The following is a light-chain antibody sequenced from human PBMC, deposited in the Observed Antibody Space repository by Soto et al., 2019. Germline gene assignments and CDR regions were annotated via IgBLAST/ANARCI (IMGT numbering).Light chain of an antibody. Sequence: EIVMTQSPATLSVSPGERATPSCRASQSVSSNLAWYQQKPGQAPRLLIYGASTRATGIPARFSGSGSGTEFTLTICSLQSEDFAVYYCQQYYNWPLPFGGGTKVDIK. CDR3: QQYYNWPLP. CDR2: GAS. CDR1: QSVSSN. J-gene: IGKJ4*01. V-gene: IGKV3-15*01.